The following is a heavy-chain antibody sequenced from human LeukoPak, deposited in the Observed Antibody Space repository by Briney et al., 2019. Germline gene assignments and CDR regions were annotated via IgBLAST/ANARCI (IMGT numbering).Heavy chain of an antibody. CDR2: IYHGDSDT. CDR1: GYSFTSYW. CDR3: ARFKWELESLSAFDI. V-gene: IGHV5-51*01. D-gene: IGHD1-26*01. J-gene: IGHJ3*02. Sequence: GESLKISCKGSGYSFTSYWIGWVRQMRRKGLEWMGIIYHGDSDTRYSQSFQGHVTISAATSISTAYLQWSSLTASDTAVYYCARFKWELESLSAFDIWGQGTMVTVSS.